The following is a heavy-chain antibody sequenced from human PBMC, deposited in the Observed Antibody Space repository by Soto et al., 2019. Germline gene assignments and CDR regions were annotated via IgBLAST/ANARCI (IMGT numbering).Heavy chain of an antibody. Sequence: LSLTCTVSGGSISSGDYYWSWIRQHPGKGLEWIGYIYYSGSTYYNPSLKSRVTISVDTSKNQFSLKLSSVTAADTAVYYCARGVTMVRGANHFDYWGQGSLVTVSS. CDR2: IYYSGST. J-gene: IGHJ4*02. CDR1: GGSISSGDYY. CDR3: ARGVTMVRGANHFDY. V-gene: IGHV4-31*03. D-gene: IGHD3-10*01.